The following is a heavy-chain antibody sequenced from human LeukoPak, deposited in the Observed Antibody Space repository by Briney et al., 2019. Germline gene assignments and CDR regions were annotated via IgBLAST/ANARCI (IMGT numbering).Heavy chain of an antibody. V-gene: IGHV3-23*01. CDR2: ISGSGDNT. CDR3: AKVMIGWFDP. CDR1: GFTFSTYA. D-gene: IGHD3-22*01. Sequence: QSGVSLRLSCAASGFTFSTYAMNWVRQAPGQGLEWVSGISGSGDNTYYADSVRGRFTISRDNSKNTLYLQMNSLRAEDTAVYYCAKVMIGWFDPWGQGTLVTVSS. J-gene: IGHJ5*02.